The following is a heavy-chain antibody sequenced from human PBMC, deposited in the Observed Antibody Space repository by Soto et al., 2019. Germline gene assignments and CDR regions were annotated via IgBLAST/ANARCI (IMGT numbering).Heavy chain of an antibody. J-gene: IGHJ2*01. CDR2: IHRDGTST. Sequence: EVQLVESGGGLVQPGGSLRLSCEASGLTFSNYWMHWVHQAPGKGLVWVSRIHRDGTSTSYADSVKGRFTISRDNAKNTLYLQMNSLRAEDTAVYYCARDGAYCGGDCYSLWYFDLWGRGTLVTVSS. CDR1: GLTFSNYW. D-gene: IGHD2-21*02. CDR3: ARDGAYCGGDCYSLWYFDL. V-gene: IGHV3-74*01.